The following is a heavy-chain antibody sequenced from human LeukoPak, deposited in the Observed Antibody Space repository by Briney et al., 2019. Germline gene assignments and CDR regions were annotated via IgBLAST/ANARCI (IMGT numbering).Heavy chain of an antibody. J-gene: IGHJ5*02. V-gene: IGHV5-10-1*01. CDR2: IGPSDSYT. Sequence: GESLRISCKGSGYSSTSYWISWVRQMTGKGLEWMGRIGPSDSYTNYSPSFQGHVTISADKSISTAYLQWSSLKASDTAMYYCARSLDILTGYYDAWGQGTLVTVSS. D-gene: IGHD3-9*01. CDR3: ARSLDILTGYYDA. CDR1: GYSSTSYW.